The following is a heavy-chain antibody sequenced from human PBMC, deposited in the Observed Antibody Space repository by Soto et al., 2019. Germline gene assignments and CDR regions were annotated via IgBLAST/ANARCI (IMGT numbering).Heavy chain of an antibody. CDR2: VSGSGGST. J-gene: IGHJ6*02. D-gene: IGHD3-3*01. CDR3: AKGGRFLEWPRNYYYYYGMDV. CDR1: GFTFSSYA. Sequence: PGGSLRLSCAASGFTFSSYAMSWVRTAPGKGLEWVSAVSGSGGSTYYADSVKSRFTISRDNSKNTLYLQMNSLRAEDTAVYYCAKGGRFLEWPRNYYYYYGMDVWGQGTTVTVSS. V-gene: IGHV3-23*01.